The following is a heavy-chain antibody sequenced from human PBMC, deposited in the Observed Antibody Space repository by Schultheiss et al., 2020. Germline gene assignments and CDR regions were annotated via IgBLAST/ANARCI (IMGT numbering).Heavy chain of an antibody. CDR2: IKQDGSEK. J-gene: IGHJ5*02. CDR1: GFTFSDYY. CDR3: ARDHRYGITFGGVIVDNWFDP. D-gene: IGHD3-16*02. Sequence: GGSLRLACAASGFTFSDYYMSWIRQAPGKGLEWVANIKQDGSEKYYVDSVKGRFTISRDNAKNSLYLQMNSLRAEDTAVYYCARDHRYGITFGGVIVDNWFDPWGQGTLVTVSS. V-gene: IGHV3-7*03.